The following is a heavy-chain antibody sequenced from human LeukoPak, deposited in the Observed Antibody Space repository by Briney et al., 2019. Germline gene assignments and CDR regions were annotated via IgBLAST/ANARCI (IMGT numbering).Heavy chain of an antibody. CDR2: IYYSGST. CDR3: ASSFSCNWNYIECAFDI. V-gene: IGHV4-39*01. Sequence: SETLSLTCTVSGGSISSSSYYWGWIRQPPGKGLEWIGSIYYSGSTYYNPSLKSRVTISVDTSKNQFSLKLSSVTAADTAVYYCASSFSCNWNYIECAFDIWGQGTMVTVSS. CDR1: GGSISSSSYY. J-gene: IGHJ3*02. D-gene: IGHD1-7*01.